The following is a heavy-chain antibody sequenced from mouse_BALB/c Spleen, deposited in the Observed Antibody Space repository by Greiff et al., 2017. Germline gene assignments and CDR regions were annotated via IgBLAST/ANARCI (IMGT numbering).Heavy chain of an antibody. J-gene: IGHJ2*01. CDR1: GFSLTGYG. D-gene: IGHD1-1*01. Sequence: VQLVESGPGLVAPSQSLSITCTVSGFSLTGYGVNWVRQPPGKGLEWLGMIWGDGSTDYNSALKSRLSISKDNSKSQVFLKMNSLQTDDTARYYCARIYYYGSSYFFFDYWGQGTTLTVSS. CDR2: IWGDGST. V-gene: IGHV2-6-7*01. CDR3: ARIYYYGSSYFFFDY.